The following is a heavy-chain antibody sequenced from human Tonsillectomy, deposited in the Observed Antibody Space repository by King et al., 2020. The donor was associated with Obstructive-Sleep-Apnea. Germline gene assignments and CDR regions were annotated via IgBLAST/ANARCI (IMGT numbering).Heavy chain of an antibody. Sequence: EVQLVESGGGLVQPGGSLRLSCAASGFTFSTYNMNWVRQAPGKVLDWVSYISSSSTTIYYADSVKGRFTISRDNAKNSLYLQMNSLRAGDTAVYYCARDDSSGYFFDSWGQGTLVTVSS. V-gene: IGHV3-48*04. CDR2: ISSSSTTI. D-gene: IGHD6-19*01. J-gene: IGHJ4*02. CDR1: GFTFSTYN. CDR3: ARDDSSGYFFDS.